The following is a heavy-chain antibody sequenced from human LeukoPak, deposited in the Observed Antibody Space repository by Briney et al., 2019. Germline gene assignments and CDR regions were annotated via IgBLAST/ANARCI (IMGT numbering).Heavy chain of an antibody. CDR1: GYSFTSYW. Sequence: PGESLKISCKGSGYSFTSYWIGWVRQMPGKGLEWMGIIYPGDSDTRYSPSFQGQVTISADKSISTAYLQWSSLKASDTAMYYCARHGVRGSYFYGVDVWGQGTTVTVSS. D-gene: IGHD3-3*01. V-gene: IGHV5-51*01. J-gene: IGHJ6*02. CDR3: ARHGVRGSYFYGVDV. CDR2: IYPGDSDT.